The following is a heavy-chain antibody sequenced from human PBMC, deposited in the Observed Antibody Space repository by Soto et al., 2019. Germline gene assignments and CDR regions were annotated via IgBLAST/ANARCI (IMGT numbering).Heavy chain of an antibody. CDR3: ATRPLLPGAP. D-gene: IGHD3-22*01. V-gene: IGHV3-53*01. J-gene: IGHJ3*01. Sequence: EVLLVESGGGLIQPGGSLRLSCAASAFTFSSNDMNWVRQAPGKGLEWVSLIYSGGSTYYADSVKGRFTISRDNSKNTLYLQMSSLRAEDTAVYYCATRPLLPGAPWGQGTMVTVSS. CDR2: IYSGGST. CDR1: AFTFSSND.